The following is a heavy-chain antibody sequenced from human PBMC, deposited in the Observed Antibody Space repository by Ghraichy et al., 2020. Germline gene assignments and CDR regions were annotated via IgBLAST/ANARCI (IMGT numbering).Heavy chain of an antibody. V-gene: IGHV1-38-4*01. D-gene: IGHD2-15*01. CDR2: INPGNGSP. J-gene: IGHJ6*03. CDR1: GFTLTSYG. Sequence: ASVKVSCSFSGFTLTSYGIHWVQQSPGQGLEWMGWINPGNGSPSYAKKFQGRFTMTRDMSTTTAYTDLSSLTSEDMAVYFYARLGYCSGGSCFKDYYYYYMDVWGKGTTVTVSS. CDR3: ARLGYCSGGSCFKDYYYYYMDV.